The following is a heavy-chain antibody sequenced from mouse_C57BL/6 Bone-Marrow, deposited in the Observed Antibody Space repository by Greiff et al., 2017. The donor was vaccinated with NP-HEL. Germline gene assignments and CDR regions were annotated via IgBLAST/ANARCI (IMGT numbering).Heavy chain of an antibody. J-gene: IGHJ3*01. CDR3: TTGWVFAY. Sequence: EVKLMESGAELVRPGASVKLSCTASGFNIKDDYMHWVKQRPEQGLEWIGWIDPENGDTEYASKFQGKATITADTSSNTAYLQLSSLTSEDTAVYYCTTGWVFAYWGQGTLVTVSA. CDR1: GFNIKDDY. V-gene: IGHV14-4*01. CDR2: IDPENGDT.